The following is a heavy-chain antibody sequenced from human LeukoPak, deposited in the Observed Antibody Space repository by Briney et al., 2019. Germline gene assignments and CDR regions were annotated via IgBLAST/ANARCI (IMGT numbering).Heavy chain of an antibody. CDR1: GFSFDDYG. D-gene: IGHD5-18*01. CDR3: SRDVVGYSYGSY. V-gene: IGHV3-20*04. CDR2: INWNGGST. J-gene: IGHJ4*02. Sequence: GGSLRLSCAASGFSFDDYGMSWVRQAPGKGLEWVSGINWNGGSTGYADSVKGRFTISRDNSENTLFLHMNSLRAEDTAMYYCSRDVVGYSYGSYWGQGTLVTVSS.